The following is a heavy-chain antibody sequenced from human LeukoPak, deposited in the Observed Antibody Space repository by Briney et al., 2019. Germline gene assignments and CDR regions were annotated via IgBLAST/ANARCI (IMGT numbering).Heavy chain of an antibody. V-gene: IGHV3-23*01. CDR1: GFTFSTYA. CDR3: AKGHNHDTWNPFDY. D-gene: IGHD3-3*01. J-gene: IGHJ4*02. CDR2: ISGTGGST. Sequence: GGSLRLSCAASGFTFSTYAMSWVRQASGKGLEWVSVISGTGGSTNYADSVKGRFTISRDYSKSTLYVQMNSLRVEDTAVYYCAKGHNHDTWNPFDYWGQGTLVTVSS.